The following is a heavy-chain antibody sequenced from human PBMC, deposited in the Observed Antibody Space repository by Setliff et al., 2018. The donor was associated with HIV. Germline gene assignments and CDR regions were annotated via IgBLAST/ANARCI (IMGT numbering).Heavy chain of an antibody. CDR2: INHDRTT. CDR3: ARGSRQLTIFGVVFKTNYYFMDV. Sequence: SETLSLTCAVYGGSFGGYYWSWIRQPPGKGLEWIGEINHDRTTNYNPSLKSRVTISVDTSKNQFSLTLNSVTAADTAVYYCARGSRQLTIFGVVFKTNYYFMDVWGKGTAVTVSS. V-gene: IGHV4-34*01. D-gene: IGHD3-3*01. CDR1: GGSFGGYY. J-gene: IGHJ6*03.